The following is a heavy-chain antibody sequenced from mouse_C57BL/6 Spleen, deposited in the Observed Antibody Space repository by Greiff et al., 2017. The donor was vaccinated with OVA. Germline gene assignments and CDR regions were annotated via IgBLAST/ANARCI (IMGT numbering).Heavy chain of an antibody. CDR3: ARHGYDV. J-gene: IGHJ3*01. CDR1: GFTFSDYG. D-gene: IGHD2-2*01. V-gene: IGHV5-17*01. Sequence: DVMLVESGGGLVKPGGSLKLSCAASGFTFSDYGMHWVRQAPEKGLEWVAYISSGSSTIYYADTVKGRFTISRDNAKNTLFLQMTSLRAEDTAMYYCARHGYDVWGQGTLVTVSA. CDR2: ISSGSSTI.